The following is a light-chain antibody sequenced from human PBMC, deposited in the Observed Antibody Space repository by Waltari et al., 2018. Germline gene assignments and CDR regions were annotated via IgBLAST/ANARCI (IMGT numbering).Light chain of an antibody. CDR1: SSDVGAYDY. CDR3: CSYANAKWV. Sequence: QSVLTQPRSVSGSPGQSVAISCTGTSSDVGAYDYVSWYQQYPGKAHKVMIYGVYKRPAGVPVRFSGSKSGNTASLTISGLQAEDEADYYCCSYANAKWVFGGGTRLTVL. V-gene: IGLV2-11*01. CDR2: GVY. J-gene: IGLJ3*02.